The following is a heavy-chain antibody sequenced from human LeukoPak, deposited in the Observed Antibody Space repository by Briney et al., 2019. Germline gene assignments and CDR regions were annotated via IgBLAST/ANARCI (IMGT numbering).Heavy chain of an antibody. J-gene: IGHJ5*02. Sequence: QPGGSLRLSCAASEVTLSSYAMSWVRQAPGKGLEWVSAISGSGGSTYYADSVKGRFTISRDNSKNTLYLQMNSLRAEDTAVYYCAKWDSSSWYRRSGHWFDPWGQGTLVTVSS. D-gene: IGHD6-13*01. V-gene: IGHV3-23*01. CDR2: ISGSGGST. CDR1: EVTLSSYA. CDR3: AKWDSSSWYRRSGHWFDP.